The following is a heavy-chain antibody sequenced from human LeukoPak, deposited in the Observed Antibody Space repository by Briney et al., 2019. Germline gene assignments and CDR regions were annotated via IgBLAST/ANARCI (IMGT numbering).Heavy chain of an antibody. CDR3: ARKEGWYVFDY. D-gene: IGHD6-19*01. J-gene: IGHJ4*02. CDR1: GFTFSIYD. CDR2: FSSNGGST. V-gene: IGHV3-64*01. Sequence: GGSLRLSCAASGFTFSIYDMYWVRQAPGKVLEYVSGFSSNGGSTYYANSVKGRLTIYRDNSKNTLYLQMNSLRAEDTAVYYCARKEGWYVFDYWGQGTLVTVSS.